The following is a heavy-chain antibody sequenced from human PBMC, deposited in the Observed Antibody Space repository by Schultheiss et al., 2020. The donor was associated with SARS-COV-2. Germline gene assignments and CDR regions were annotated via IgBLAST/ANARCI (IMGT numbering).Heavy chain of an antibody. CDR2: IWYDGSNK. Sequence: LSLTCAVYGGSFSGYYWSWIRQPPGKGLEWVAVIWYDGSNKYYADSVKGRFTISRDNSKNTLYLQMNSLRAEDTAVYYCARGENLANCSGGSCYPAPFRYGLGGMDVWGQGTTVTVSS. CDR1: GGSFSGYY. CDR3: ARGENLANCSGGSCYPAPFRYGLGGMDV. J-gene: IGHJ6*02. V-gene: IGHV3-33*08. D-gene: IGHD2-15*01.